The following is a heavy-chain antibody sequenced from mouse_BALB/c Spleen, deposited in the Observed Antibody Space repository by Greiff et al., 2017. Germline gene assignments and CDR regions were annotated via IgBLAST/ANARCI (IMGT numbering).Heavy chain of an antibody. CDR1: GFTFTDYY. J-gene: IGHJ4*01. Sequence: EVKLLESGGGLVQPGGSLRLSCATSGFTFTDYYMSWVRQPPGKALEWLGFIRNKANGYTTEYSASVKGRFTISRDNSQSILYLQMNTLRAEDSATYYCARDMGITTGYYAMDYWGQGTSVTVSS. D-gene: IGHD2-4*01. CDR3: ARDMGITTGYYAMDY. V-gene: IGHV7-3*02. CDR2: IRNKANGYTT.